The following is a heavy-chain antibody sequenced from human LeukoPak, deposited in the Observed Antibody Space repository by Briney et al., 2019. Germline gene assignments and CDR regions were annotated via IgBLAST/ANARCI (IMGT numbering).Heavy chain of an antibody. J-gene: IGHJ4*02. CDR2: ITSSSNYM. CDR1: GFAFSTYS. V-gene: IGHV3-21*01. Sequence: PGGSLRLSCAASGFAFSTYSMNWVRQAPGKGLEWVSSITSSSNYMFYAGSVKGRFTISRDNAKNSLYLQMNSLRAEDTAVYYCARDLGAASFDYWGQGTLVTVSS. CDR3: ARDLGAASFDY. D-gene: IGHD1-26*01.